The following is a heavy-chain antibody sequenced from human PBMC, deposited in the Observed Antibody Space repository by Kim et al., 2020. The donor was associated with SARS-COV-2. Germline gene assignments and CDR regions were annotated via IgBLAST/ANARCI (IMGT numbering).Heavy chain of an antibody. D-gene: IGHD6-13*01. CDR2: ISGSGGST. CDR3: AKSRQLNIASKDGMDV. V-gene: IGHV3-23*01. Sequence: GGSLRLSCAASGFTFSSYAMSWVRQAPGKGLEWVSAISGSGGSTYYADSVKGRFTISRDNSKNTLYLQMNSLRAEDTAVYYCAKSRQLNIASKDGMDVWGQGTTVTVSS. J-gene: IGHJ6*02. CDR1: GFTFSSYA.